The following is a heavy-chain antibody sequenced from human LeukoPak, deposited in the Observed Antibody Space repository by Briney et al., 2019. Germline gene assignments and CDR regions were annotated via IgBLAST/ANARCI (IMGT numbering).Heavy chain of an antibody. CDR3: ARPYVWGGSVAFDI. CDR2: INAGNGNT. D-gene: IGHD3-16*01. Sequence: GASVKVSCKASGYTFTSYGISWVRQAPGQRLEWMGWINAGNGNTKYSQKFQGRVTITRDTSASTAYMELSSLRSEDTAVYYCARPYVWGGSVAFDIWGQGTMVTVSS. V-gene: IGHV1-3*01. J-gene: IGHJ3*02. CDR1: GYTFTSYG.